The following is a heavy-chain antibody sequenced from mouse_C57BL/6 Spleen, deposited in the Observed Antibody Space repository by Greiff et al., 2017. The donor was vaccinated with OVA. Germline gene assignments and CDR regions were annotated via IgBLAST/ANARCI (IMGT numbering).Heavy chain of an antibody. CDR3: ARLGYYDYDGCDY. J-gene: IGHJ2*01. CDR2: INPSSGYT. V-gene: IGHV1-4*01. D-gene: IGHD2-4*01. CDR1: GYTFTSYT. Sequence: QVQLQQSGAELARPGASVKMSCKASGYTFTSYTMHWVKQRPGQGLDWIGYINPSSGYTKYNQNFKDTATLTADKSSSTAYMQLSSLTSEDSAVYYCARLGYYDYDGCDYWGKGTTRTVSS.